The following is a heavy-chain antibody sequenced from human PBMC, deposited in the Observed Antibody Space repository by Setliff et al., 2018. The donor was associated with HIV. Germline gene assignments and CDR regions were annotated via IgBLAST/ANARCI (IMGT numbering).Heavy chain of an antibody. CDR1: GFTFNSYW. V-gene: IGHV3-30*02. CDR3: AKAFGYCSGGSCPVLMDV. J-gene: IGHJ6*03. Sequence: GGSLRLSCVASGFTFNSYWMYWVRQAPGKGLEWVAFIRYDGSNKYYADSVKGRFTISRDNSKNTLYLQMNSLRAKDAAVYYCAKAFGYCSGGSCPVLMDVWGKGTTVTVSS. D-gene: IGHD2-15*01. CDR2: IRYDGSNK.